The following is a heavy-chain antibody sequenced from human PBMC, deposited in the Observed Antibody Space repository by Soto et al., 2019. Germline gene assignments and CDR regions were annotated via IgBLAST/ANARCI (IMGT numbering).Heavy chain of an antibody. V-gene: IGHV1-69*13. J-gene: IGHJ3*02. D-gene: IGHD3-10*01. CDR2: IIPIFGTA. CDR3: VYGSGSYYNSLQAFDI. CDR1: GGTFSIYA. Sequence: SVKVSCKASGGTFSIYAISCVLQSPLQWLDWMGGIIPIFGTANYAQKFQGRVTITADESTSTAYMELSSLRSEDTAVYYCVYGSGSYYNSLQAFDIWGQGTMVTVSS.